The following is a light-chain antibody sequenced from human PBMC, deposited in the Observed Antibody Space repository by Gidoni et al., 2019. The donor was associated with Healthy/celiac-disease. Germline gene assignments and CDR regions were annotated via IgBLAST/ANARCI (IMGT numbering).Light chain of an antibody. V-gene: IGKV1-39*01. Sequence: DIQMTKSPSSLSASVGDRVTSTCLASQSISSYLNWYQQKPGKAPKLLIYAASSLQSGVPSRFSGSGSGTDFTLTISRLQPEDFATYYCQQSYSTPLRSFGQGTKLEIK. CDR1: QSISSY. J-gene: IGKJ2*04. CDR3: QQSYSTPLRS. CDR2: AAS.